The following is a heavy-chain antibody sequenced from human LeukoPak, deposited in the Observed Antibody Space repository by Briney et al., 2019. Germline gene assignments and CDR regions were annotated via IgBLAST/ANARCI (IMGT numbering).Heavy chain of an antibody. V-gene: IGHV3-30*02. CDR3: AKDHSQNFDY. Sequence: PGGSLRLSCAASGFNFHSYGMHWVRQAPGKGLEWVAFLRRDGSDKYYADSVKGRFTISRDNSKNTVYLQMNSLRPEDTAVYYCAKDHSQNFDYWGQGTLVTVSS. J-gene: IGHJ4*02. D-gene: IGHD5-18*01. CDR2: LRRDGSDK. CDR1: GFNFHSYG.